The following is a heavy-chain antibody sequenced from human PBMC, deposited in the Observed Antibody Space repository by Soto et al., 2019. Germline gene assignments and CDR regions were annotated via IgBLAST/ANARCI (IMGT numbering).Heavy chain of an antibody. Sequence: EVQLVESGGGLVKPGGSLRLSCAASGFTFSFYNMSWVRQAPGKGLEWVSSITSTGDYIFYADPVKGRFTISRDNAKNSLYLQMNSLRADDTGVYYCAKESVIAAAGRYEYYYYYGMDVWGQGTTVTVSS. CDR2: ITSTGDYI. CDR3: AKESVIAAAGRYEYYYYYGMDV. CDR1: GFTFSFYN. V-gene: IGHV3-21*01. J-gene: IGHJ6*02. D-gene: IGHD6-13*01.